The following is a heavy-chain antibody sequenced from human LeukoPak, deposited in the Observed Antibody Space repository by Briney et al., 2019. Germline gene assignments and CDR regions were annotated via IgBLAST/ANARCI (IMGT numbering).Heavy chain of an antibody. D-gene: IGHD1-20*01. J-gene: IGHJ4*02. Sequence: ASVKVSCKASGYTFTSYDINWVRQATGQGLEWMGWMNPNSGNTGYAQKFQGRVTMTRNTSISTAYMELSSLRSEATAVYYCARPSSDITGTTMWNYWGQGTLVTVSS. V-gene: IGHV1-8*01. CDR1: GYTFTSYD. CDR3: ARPSSDITGTTMWNY. CDR2: MNPNSGNT.